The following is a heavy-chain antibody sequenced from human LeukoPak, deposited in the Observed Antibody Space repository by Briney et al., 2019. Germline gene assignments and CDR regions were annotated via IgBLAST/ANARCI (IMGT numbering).Heavy chain of an antibody. CDR2: IIPIFGTA. CDR1: GYTFTGYY. J-gene: IGHJ3*02. CDR3: ARDRGTYGYNGAFDI. Sequence: ASVKVSCKASGYTFTGYYMHWVRQAPGQGLEWMGWIIPIFGTANYAQKFQGRVTITADESTSTAYMELSSLRSEDTAVYYCARDRGTYGYNGAFDIWGQGTMVTVSS. D-gene: IGHD5-18*01. V-gene: IGHV1-69*13.